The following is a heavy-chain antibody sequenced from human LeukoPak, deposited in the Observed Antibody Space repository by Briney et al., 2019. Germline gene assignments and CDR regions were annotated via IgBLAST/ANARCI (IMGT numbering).Heavy chain of an antibody. CDR1: GGSISSRSYY. J-gene: IGHJ6*02. CDR3: AIQRLDGTDV. Sequence: PSETLSLTCTVSGGSISSRSYYSAWIRQPPRKRLERIGSIHYRGSTYYNASLNNPATTSVNTSNNHHSLKLTTSTTADTAVYYCAIQRLDGTDVWGQGITVTVSS. CDR2: IHYRGST. V-gene: IGHV4-39*01. D-gene: IGHD6-19*01.